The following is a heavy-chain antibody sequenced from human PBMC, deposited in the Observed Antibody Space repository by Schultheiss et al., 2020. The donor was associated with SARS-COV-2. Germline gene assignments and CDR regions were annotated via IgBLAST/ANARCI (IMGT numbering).Heavy chain of an antibody. J-gene: IGHJ5*02. V-gene: IGHV4-59*01. CDR2: IYSSGSA. CDR3: ARGGYSNYDWFDP. Sequence: SETLSLTCTVSGGSISNYYWSWIRQAPGKGLECIGYIYSSGSANYNPSLRSRVTISVDTSKNQFSLKLSSVTAADTAVYYCARGGYSNYDWFDPWGQGTLVTVSS. CDR1: GGSISNYY. D-gene: IGHD4-11*01.